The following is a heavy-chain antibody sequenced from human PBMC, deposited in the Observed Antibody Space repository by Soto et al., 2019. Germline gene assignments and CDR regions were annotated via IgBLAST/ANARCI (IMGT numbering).Heavy chain of an antibody. CDR3: ARAHAPTLPFDY. J-gene: IGHJ4*01. D-gene: IGHD2-15*01. V-gene: IGHV4-59*01. CDR1: GGSMRNVY. Sequence: PSETLSLTCTVYGGSMRNVYWSWIRQPPGKRLEWIGFIFHSGNAKYNPSLKSRVTISIDTSKSQFSLSLDSVTAADTAVYFCARAHAPTLPFDYWGLGTLVTVSS. CDR2: IFHSGNA.